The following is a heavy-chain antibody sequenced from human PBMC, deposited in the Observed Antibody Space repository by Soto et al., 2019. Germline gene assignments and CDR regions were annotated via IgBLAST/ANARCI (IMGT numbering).Heavy chain of an antibody. V-gene: IGHV4-39*01. CDR2: IYYSGST. J-gene: IGHJ6*03. D-gene: IGHD5-12*01. CDR3: ARQRGYSGYDYYYMDV. Sequence: SETLSLTCTVSGGSISSSSYYWGWIRQPPGKGLEWIGSIYYSGSTYYNPSLKSRVTISVDTSKNQFSLKLSSVTAADTAVYYCARQRGYSGYDYYYMDVWGKGTTVTVSS. CDR1: GGSISSSSYY.